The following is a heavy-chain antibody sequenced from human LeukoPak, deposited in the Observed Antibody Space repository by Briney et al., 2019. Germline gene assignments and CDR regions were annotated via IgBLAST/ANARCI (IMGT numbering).Heavy chain of an antibody. V-gene: IGHV3-48*03. J-gene: IGHJ4*02. D-gene: IGHD2-21*01. CDR1: GLTFRSCE. CDR2: IDNTGTVI. Sequence: GGSLRLSCAASGLTFRSCEMNWVRQAPGKGLEWISYIDNTGTVIYTADSVKGRFTTSRDNAANSLYLQMDSLTAEDTAVYYCARETMGSGGDCYDYWGQGTLVAVSS. CDR3: ARETMGSGGDCYDY.